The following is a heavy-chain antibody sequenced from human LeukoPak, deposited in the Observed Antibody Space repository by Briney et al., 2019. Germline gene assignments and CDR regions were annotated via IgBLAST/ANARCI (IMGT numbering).Heavy chain of an antibody. V-gene: IGHV3-21*01. Sequence: PGGSLRLSCAASGFTFSSYSMNWVRQAPGKGLEWVSSISSSSSYIYYADSVKGRCTISRDNAKNSLYLQMNSLRAEDTAVYYCARDRYYDFWSGYYRENYFDYWGQGTLVTVSS. CDR2: ISSSSSYI. CDR1: GFTFSSYS. CDR3: ARDRYYDFWSGYYRENYFDY. J-gene: IGHJ4*02. D-gene: IGHD3-3*01.